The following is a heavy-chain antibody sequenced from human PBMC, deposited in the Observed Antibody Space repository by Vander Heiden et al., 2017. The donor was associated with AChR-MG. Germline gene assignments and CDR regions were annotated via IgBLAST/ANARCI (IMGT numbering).Heavy chain of an antibody. V-gene: IGHV4-39*01. CDR2: IYYSGST. CDR3: ARARGCSGGSCYCDY. D-gene: IGHD2-15*01. Sequence: QLQLQESGPGLVKPSETLSLTCTVSGGSISSSSYYWGWIRQPPGKGLEWIGSIYYSGSTYYNPSLKSRVTISVDTSKNQFSLKLSSVTAADTAVYYCARARGCSGGSCYCDYWGQGTLVTVSS. CDR1: GGSISSSSYY. J-gene: IGHJ4*02.